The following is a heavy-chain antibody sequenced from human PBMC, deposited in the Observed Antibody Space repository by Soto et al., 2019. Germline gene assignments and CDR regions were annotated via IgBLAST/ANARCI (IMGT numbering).Heavy chain of an antibody. J-gene: IGHJ6*03. D-gene: IGHD6-19*01. CDR1: GYSFTSYW. V-gene: IGHV5-51*01. Sequence: GESLKISCKGSGYSFTSYWIGWVRQMPGKGLEWMGIIYPGDSDTRYSPSFQGQVTISADKSISTAYLQWSSLKASDTAMYYCARHKGGSGWNSHYYYYYYIDVWGKGTTVTVSS. CDR3: ARHKGGSGWNSHYYYYYYIDV. CDR2: IYPGDSDT.